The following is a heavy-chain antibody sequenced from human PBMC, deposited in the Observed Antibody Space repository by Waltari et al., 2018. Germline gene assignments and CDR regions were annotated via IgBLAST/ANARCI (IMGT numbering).Heavy chain of an antibody. CDR1: GGSFSGYY. V-gene: IGHV4-34*01. Sequence: QVQLQQWGAGLLKPSETLSLTCAVYGGSFSGYYWSWIRQPPGKGLEWIGEINHSGSTNYNPSLKSRVTISVDTSKNQFSLKLSSVTAADTAVYYCARGRRYYYDSSGYYHHYYYYMDVWGKGTTVTVSS. CDR3: ARGRRYYYDSSGYYHHYYYYMDV. D-gene: IGHD3-22*01. J-gene: IGHJ6*03. CDR2: INHSGST.